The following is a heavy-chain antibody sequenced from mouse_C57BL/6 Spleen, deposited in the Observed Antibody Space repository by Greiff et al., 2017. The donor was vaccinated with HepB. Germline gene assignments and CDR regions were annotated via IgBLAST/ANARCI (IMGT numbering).Heavy chain of an antibody. D-gene: IGHD1-1*01. J-gene: IGHJ1*03. V-gene: IGHV1-26*01. CDR3: ARFITTVVAIDV. CDR1: GYTFTDYY. Sequence: VQLKQSGPELVKPGASVKISCKASGYTFTDYYMNWVKQSHGKSLEWIGDINPNNGGTSYNQKFKGKATLTVDKSSSTAYMELRSLTSEDSAVYYCARFITTVVAIDVWGTGTTVTVSS. CDR2: INPNNGGT.